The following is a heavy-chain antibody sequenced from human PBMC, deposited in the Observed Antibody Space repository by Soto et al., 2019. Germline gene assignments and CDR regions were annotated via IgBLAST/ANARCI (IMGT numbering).Heavy chain of an antibody. CDR1: GGTFSSYT. J-gene: IGHJ4*02. CDR3: ARGLESGADY. CDR2: IIPILGIA. D-gene: IGHD3-10*01. Sequence: QVQLVQSGAEVKKPGSSVKVSCKASGGTFSSYTISWVRQAPGQGLEWMGRIIPILGIANYAQKFQGRVTIXGDKATSTAYMELSSLRSEDTAVYYCARGLESGADYWGQGTLVTVSS. V-gene: IGHV1-69*02.